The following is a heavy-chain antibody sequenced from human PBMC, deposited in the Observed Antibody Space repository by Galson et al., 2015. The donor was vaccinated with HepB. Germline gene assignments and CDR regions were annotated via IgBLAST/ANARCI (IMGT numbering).Heavy chain of an antibody. CDR2: IWYDGSNK. Sequence: SLRLSCAASGFTFSSYGMHWVRQAPGKGLEWVAVIWYDGSNKYYADPVKGRFTISRDNSKNTLYLQMNSLRAEDTAVYYCARDWAMVRGVIVYSGYYYYMDVWGKGTTVTVSS. D-gene: IGHD3-10*01. V-gene: IGHV3-33*01. J-gene: IGHJ6*03. CDR1: GFTFSSYG. CDR3: ARDWAMVRGVIVYSGYYYYMDV.